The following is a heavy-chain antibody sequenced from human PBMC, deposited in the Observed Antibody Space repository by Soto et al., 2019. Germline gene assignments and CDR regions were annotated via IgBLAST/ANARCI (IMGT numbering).Heavy chain of an antibody. J-gene: IGHJ4*02. CDR3: ARADTTIVPLAQ. CDR2: MSYTGNT. V-gene: IGHV4-59*01. Sequence: PSETLSLTCTVSGGSISGYFWNWIRQPPEKGLGWVGFMSYTGNTDNNPSLTSRVSISVDTSKNQFSLNLNSVTAAATAVYYCARADTTIVPLAQWGQGTLVTVSS. CDR1: GGSISGYF. D-gene: IGHD3-10*01.